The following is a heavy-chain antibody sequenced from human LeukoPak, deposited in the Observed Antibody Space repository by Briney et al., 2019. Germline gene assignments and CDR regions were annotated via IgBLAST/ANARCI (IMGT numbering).Heavy chain of an antibody. CDR2: INHRGDT. CDR3: ARGPSVAATALDYYYYMDV. D-gene: IGHD2-15*01. V-gene: IGHV4-34*01. CDR1: GGSFSAYY. J-gene: IGHJ6*03. Sequence: PSETLSLTCAVYGGSFSAYYWSWIRQSPGKGLEWIAEINHRGDTNYNPSLKSRVTISVDTSKNQFSLKLSSVTAADTAVYYCARGPSVAATALDYYYYMDVWGKGTTVTVSS.